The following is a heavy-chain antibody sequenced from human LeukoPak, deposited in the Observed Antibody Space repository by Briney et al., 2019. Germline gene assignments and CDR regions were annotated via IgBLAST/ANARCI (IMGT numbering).Heavy chain of an antibody. V-gene: IGHV4-34*01. Sequence: TPSETLSLTCAVYGGSFSGYYWSWIRQPPGKGLEWIGEINHSGSTNYNPSLKSRVTISVDTSKNQFSLKLSSVTAADTAVYYCARDVTTVTTSWFDPWGQGTLVTVSS. CDR3: ARDVTTVTTSWFDP. CDR2: INHSGST. J-gene: IGHJ5*02. CDR1: GGSFSGYY. D-gene: IGHD4-11*01.